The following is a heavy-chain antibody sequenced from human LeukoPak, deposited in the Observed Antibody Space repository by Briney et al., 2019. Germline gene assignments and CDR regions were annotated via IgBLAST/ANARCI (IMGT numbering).Heavy chain of an antibody. Sequence: SETLSLTCTVSGGSISSSSYYWGWIRQPPGKGLEWIGSIYYSGSTYYNPSLKSRVTISVDTSKNQFSMKLSSVTAADTAVYYCAREGVRDPFDYWGRGTLVTVSS. J-gene: IGHJ4*02. V-gene: IGHV4-39*07. CDR3: AREGVRDPFDY. D-gene: IGHD3-10*01. CDR2: IYYSGST. CDR1: GGSISSSSYY.